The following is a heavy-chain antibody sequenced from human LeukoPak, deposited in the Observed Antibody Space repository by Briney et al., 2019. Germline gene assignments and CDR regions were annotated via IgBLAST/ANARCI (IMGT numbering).Heavy chain of an antibody. CDR1: GGSISSYY. J-gene: IGHJ4*02. CDR2: IYYSGST. D-gene: IGHD4-17*01. CDR3: ARHLYGDSIDY. Sequence: SETLSLTCSVSGGSISSYYWSWIRQPPGKGLEWIGYIYYSGSTNYNPSLKSRVTISVDTSKNQFSLKLSSVTAADTAVYYCARHLYGDSIDYWGQGTLVTVSS. V-gene: IGHV4-59*08.